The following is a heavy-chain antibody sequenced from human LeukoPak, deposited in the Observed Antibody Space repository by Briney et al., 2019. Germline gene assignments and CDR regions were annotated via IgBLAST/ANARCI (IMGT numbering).Heavy chain of an antibody. CDR1: GGSISSSSYY. CDR2: IYYSGST. J-gene: IGHJ4*02. CDR3: ARVDSINWYDSRGYFDY. D-gene: IGHD6-13*01. V-gene: IGHV4-39*07. Sequence: PSETLSLTCTVSGGSISSSSYYWGWIRQPPGKGLEWIGSIYYSGSTNYNPSLKSRVTLSVDTSKNQFSLNLSSVTAADTAVYYCARVDSINWYDSRGYFDYWGQGTLVTVSS.